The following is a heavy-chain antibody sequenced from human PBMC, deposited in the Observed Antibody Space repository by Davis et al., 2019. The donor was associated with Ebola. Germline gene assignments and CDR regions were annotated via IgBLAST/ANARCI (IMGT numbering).Heavy chain of an antibody. V-gene: IGHV3-48*01. CDR1: GFTFSSYS. CDR2: ISSSSSTI. D-gene: IGHD3-3*01. Sequence: PGGSLRLSCAASGFTFSSYSMNWVRQAPGKGLEWVSYISSSSSTIYYADSVKGRFTISRDNAKNSLYLQMNSLRAEDTAVYYCASASGRFLEWPNLEFDPWGQGTLVTVSS. J-gene: IGHJ5*02. CDR3: ASASGRFLEWPNLEFDP.